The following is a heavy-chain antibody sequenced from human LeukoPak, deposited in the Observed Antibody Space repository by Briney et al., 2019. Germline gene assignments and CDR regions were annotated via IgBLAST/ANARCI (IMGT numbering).Heavy chain of an antibody. Sequence: GGSLRLSCAASGFTVSNHNMTWVRQAPGKGLEWVSIIYRGGSTDYADSVKGRLTISRDNSKNTVYLQMNSLRAEDTAVYYCARDLILTGYYNSEGAFDIWGQGTMVTVSS. V-gene: IGHV3-66*01. CDR2: IYRGGST. CDR3: ARDLILTGYYNSEGAFDI. CDR1: GFTVSNHN. J-gene: IGHJ3*02. D-gene: IGHD3-9*01.